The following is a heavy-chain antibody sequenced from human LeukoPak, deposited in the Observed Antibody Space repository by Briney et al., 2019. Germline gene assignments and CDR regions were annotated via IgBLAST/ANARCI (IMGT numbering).Heavy chain of an antibody. CDR2: INWNGGRT. CDR3: TRGIVGATSDY. CDR1: GFMFDDYG. D-gene: IGHD1-26*01. J-gene: IGHJ4*02. V-gene: IGHV3-20*04. Sequence: GGSLRLSCAASGFMFDDYGMSWVRQAPGKGLEWVSGINWNGGRTGYADSVKGRFTISRDNAKNSLYLQMNSLRAEDTAVYFCTRGIVGATSDYWGQGTLVTVSS.